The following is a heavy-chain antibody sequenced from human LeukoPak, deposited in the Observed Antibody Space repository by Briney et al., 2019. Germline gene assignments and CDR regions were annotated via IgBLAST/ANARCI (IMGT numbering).Heavy chain of an antibody. J-gene: IGHJ4*02. Sequence: ASVKVSCRASGYTFTSYDINWVRQATGQGLEWMGWMNPNSGNTRYAQKFQGRVTMTRNTSISTAYMELSSLRSEDTAVYYCARGRRTVTTWNYWGQGTLVTVSS. CDR3: ARGRRTVTTWNY. V-gene: IGHV1-8*01. CDR2: MNPNSGNT. D-gene: IGHD4-17*01. CDR1: GYTFTSYD.